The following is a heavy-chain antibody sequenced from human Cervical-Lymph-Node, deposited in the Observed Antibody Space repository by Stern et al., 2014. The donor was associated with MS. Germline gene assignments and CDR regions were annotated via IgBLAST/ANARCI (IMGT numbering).Heavy chain of an antibody. J-gene: IGHJ5*02. Sequence: VPLVESGAEVPKPGSSVKVSCQASGGTFSKFPSSWVRQAPGQGLEWLGGIFPACGTPTYAQEFRGRVTITADVSTSTVDMERSSLRSDDPAGYYCALSSETSDRGYSLGDDPWGQGTLVTVSS. CDR1: GGTFSKFP. D-gene: IGHD1-14*01. V-gene: IGHV1-69*01. CDR3: ALSSETSDRGYSLGDDP. CDR2: IFPACGTP.